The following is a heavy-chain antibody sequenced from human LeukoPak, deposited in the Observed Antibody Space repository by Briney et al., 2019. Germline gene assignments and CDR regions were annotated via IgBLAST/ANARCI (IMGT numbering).Heavy chain of an antibody. CDR1: GYTFTSYG. Sequence: GASVKVSCKASGYTFTSYGISWVRQAPGQGLEWMGWISAYNGNTNYAQKLQGRVTMTTDTSTSTAYMELRSLRSDDTAVYYCARDIRWELMYYFDYWGQGTLVAVSS. CDR2: ISAYNGNT. J-gene: IGHJ4*02. CDR3: ARDIRWELMYYFDY. V-gene: IGHV1-18*01. D-gene: IGHD1-26*01.